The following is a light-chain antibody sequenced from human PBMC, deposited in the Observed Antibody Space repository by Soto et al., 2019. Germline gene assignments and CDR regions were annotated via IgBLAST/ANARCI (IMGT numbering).Light chain of an antibody. CDR2: DAS. CDR3: RQRSNLPLT. J-gene: IGKJ1*01. CDR1: QSVSSY. Sequence: EIVLTQSPATLSLSPGERATLSCTASQSVSSYFAWYQQKPGQAPRLLIYDASSRATGIPARFSGSGSGTDFTLTISSLEPVDFAVYYCRQRSNLPLTVGQGTRVDI. V-gene: IGKV3-11*01.